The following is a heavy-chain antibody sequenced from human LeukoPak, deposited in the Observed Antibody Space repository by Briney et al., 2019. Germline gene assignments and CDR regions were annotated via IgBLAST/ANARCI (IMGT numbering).Heavy chain of an antibody. V-gene: IGHV3-30*04. J-gene: IGHJ6*04. Sequence: GGPLRLSCAASGFTFNTYTMNWVRQAPGKGLEWVALISYDGTNEYYADSVKGRFTISRDNSKNTVSVQMNSLRIEDTAVYYCARAGGCSGGSCYYYYYGMDVWGKGTTVTVSS. CDR2: ISYDGTNE. CDR3: ARAGGCSGGSCYYYYYGMDV. CDR1: GFTFNTYT. D-gene: IGHD2-15*01.